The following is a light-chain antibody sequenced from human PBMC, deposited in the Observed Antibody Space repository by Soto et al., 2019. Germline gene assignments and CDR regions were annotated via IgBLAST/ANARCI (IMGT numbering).Light chain of an antibody. CDR1: TSDVGAYNY. Sequence: QSALTQPASVSGSPGQSIAISCTGTTSDVGAYNYVSWYQQHPGKAPKLMIYQVSNRPSGVSNRFSGSKSGNTASLTNSGLQAEDEADYYCSSYTTSTTYVFGTGTKVTVL. V-gene: IGLV2-14*01. CDR2: QVS. CDR3: SSYTTSTTYV. J-gene: IGLJ1*01.